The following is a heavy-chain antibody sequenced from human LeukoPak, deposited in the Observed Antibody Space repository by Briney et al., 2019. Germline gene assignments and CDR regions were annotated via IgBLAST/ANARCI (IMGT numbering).Heavy chain of an antibody. V-gene: IGHV3-33*06. CDR1: GFIFSSYG. D-gene: IGHD6-19*01. J-gene: IGHJ4*02. Sequence: GRSLRLSCAPSGFIFSSYGMYWARQAPGKGRDWVAVIWHDGSAEFYADSVKGRFSISRDDSKNTLYLQMNSLRAEDTALYYCAKDNRGGWSGYFDYWGQGTLVTVSS. CDR3: AKDNRGGWSGYFDY. CDR2: IWHDGSAE.